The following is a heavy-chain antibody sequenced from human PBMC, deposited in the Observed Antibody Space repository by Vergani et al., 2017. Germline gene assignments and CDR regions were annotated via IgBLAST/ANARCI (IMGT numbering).Heavy chain of an antibody. CDR3: ARGSRAEGGSGPDK. V-gene: IGHV4-34*01. J-gene: IGHJ4*02. CDR1: GGSLSGYY. CDR2: INHSGTI. D-gene: IGHD6-13*01. Sequence: QVQLQQWGPGLLKPSETLSLTCAVYGGSLSGYYWSWIRLAPGKGLEWIGEINHSGTINYNPSFKNRATMSVDTSKNQFSLKLNSVTAADTAVYYCARGSRAEGGSGPDKWGQGTLVTVSS.